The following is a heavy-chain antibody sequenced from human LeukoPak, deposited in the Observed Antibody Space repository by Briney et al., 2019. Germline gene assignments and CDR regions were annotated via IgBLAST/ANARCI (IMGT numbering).Heavy chain of an antibody. V-gene: IGHV3-30-3*01. CDR2: ISYDGSNK. CDR3: ARNYPPGLWLDY. D-gene: IGHD5-18*01. J-gene: IGHJ4*02. Sequence: GRSLRLSCAASGFTFSSYAMHWVRQAPGKGLEWVAVISYDGSNKYYADSVKGRFTISRDNSKNTLYLQMNSLRAEDTAVYYCARNYPPGLWLDYWGQGTLVTVSS. CDR1: GFTFSSYA.